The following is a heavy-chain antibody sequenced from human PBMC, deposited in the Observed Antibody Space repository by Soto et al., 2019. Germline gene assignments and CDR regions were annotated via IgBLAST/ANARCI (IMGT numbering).Heavy chain of an antibody. CDR1: GGTFSSYA. D-gene: IGHD6-6*01. Sequence: SVKVSCKASGGTFSSYAISWVRQAPGQGLEWMGGIIPIFGTANYAQKFQGRVTITADESTSTAYMELSSLRSEDTAVYYCASSPYSSSYSGGDYWGQGTLVTVSS. CDR2: IIPIFGTA. CDR3: ASSPYSSSYSGGDY. V-gene: IGHV1-69*01. J-gene: IGHJ4*02.